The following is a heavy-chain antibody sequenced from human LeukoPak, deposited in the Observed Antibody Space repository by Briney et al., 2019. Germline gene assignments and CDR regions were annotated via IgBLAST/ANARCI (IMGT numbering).Heavy chain of an antibody. J-gene: IGHJ3*02. CDR2: IYHSGST. D-gene: IGHD3-3*01. V-gene: IGHV4-38-2*01. CDR1: GFTVSSNY. CDR3: ARNPNVYDFWSGNKIGAFDI. Sequence: GSLRLSCAASGFTVSSNYMGWIRQPPGKGLEWIGSIYHSGSTYYNPSLKSRVTISVDTSKNQFSLKLSSVTAADTAVYYCARNPNVYDFWSGNKIGAFDIWGQGTMVTVSS.